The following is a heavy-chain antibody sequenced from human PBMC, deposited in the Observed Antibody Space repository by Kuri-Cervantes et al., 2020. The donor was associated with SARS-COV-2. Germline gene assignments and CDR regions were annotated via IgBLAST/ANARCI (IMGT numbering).Heavy chain of an antibody. CDR3: ARTRGSYYTDAFDL. Sequence: GKSLKISCKGSGFRFTTYWIGWVRQMPGKGLEWMAIIYPTDSDTRYSPSFQGQVTISADKSISTAYLQWSSLKASDSAMYYCARTRGSYYTDAFDLWGQGTMVTVSS. CDR1: GFRFTTYW. V-gene: IGHV5-51*01. J-gene: IGHJ3*01. CDR2: IYPTDSDT. D-gene: IGHD1-26*01.